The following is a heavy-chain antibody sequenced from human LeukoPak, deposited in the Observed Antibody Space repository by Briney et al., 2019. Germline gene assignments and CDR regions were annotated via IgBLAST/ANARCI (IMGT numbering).Heavy chain of an antibody. CDR3: ARDLRSGYSGYDLNWFDP. CDR1: GYTFTSYG. CDR2: ISAYNGNT. Sequence: ASVKVSCKASGYTFTSYGISWVRQAPGQGLEWMGWISAYNGNTNYAQKLQGRVTMTTDTSTSTAYMELRSLRSDDTAVYYCARDLRSGYSGYDLNWFDPWGQGTLVTVSS. V-gene: IGHV1-18*01. J-gene: IGHJ5*02. D-gene: IGHD5-12*01.